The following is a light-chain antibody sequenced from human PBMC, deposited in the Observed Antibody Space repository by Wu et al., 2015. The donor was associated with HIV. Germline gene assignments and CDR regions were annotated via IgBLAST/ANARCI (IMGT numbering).Light chain of an antibody. J-gene: IGKJ4*01. CDR2: DAS. Sequence: AIQLTQSPSSLSASVGDRVDITCRASQGINSAVAWYQQKPGKSPKLLISDASTLESEVPSRFSGSGSGTDSTLSISSLQPEDFATYYCQQFYTFPHSFGGGSRVEIK. CDR1: QGINSA. CDR3: QQFYTFPHS. V-gene: IGKV1-13*02.